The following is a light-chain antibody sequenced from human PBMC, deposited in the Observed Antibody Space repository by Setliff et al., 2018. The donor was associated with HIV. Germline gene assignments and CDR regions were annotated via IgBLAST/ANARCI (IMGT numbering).Light chain of an antibody. CDR1: SSDVGGYNY. Sequence: QSALTQPASVSGSPGQSITISCTGTSSDVGGYNYVSWYQHHPDKAPKLMIYEVSTRPSGVSNRFSGSKSGNTASLAISGLQADDEADYYCCSYAGSDTFVVFGTGTKVTVL. V-gene: IGLV2-23*02. CDR2: EVS. J-gene: IGLJ1*01. CDR3: CSYAGSDTFVV.